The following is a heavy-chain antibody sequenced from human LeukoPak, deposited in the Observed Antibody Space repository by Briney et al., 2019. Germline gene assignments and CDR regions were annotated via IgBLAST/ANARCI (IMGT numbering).Heavy chain of an antibody. CDR2: IKQDGSEK. J-gene: IGHJ6*03. CDR1: GFTFSSYW. CDR3: ARIQYSSSWYGNYYYYYMDV. D-gene: IGHD6-13*01. Sequence: GGSLRLSCAASGFTFSSYWMSWVRRAPGKGLEWVANIKQDGSEKYYVDSVKGRFTISRDNAKNSLYLQMNSLRAEDTAVYYCARIQYSSSWYGNYYYYYMDVWGKGTTVTVSS. V-gene: IGHV3-7*01.